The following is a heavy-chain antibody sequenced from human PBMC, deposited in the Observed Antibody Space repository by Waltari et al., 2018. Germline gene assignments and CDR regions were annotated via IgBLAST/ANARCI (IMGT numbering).Heavy chain of an antibody. J-gene: IGHJ4*02. D-gene: IGHD5-12*01. V-gene: IGHV4-59*01. Sequence: QVQLQESGPGLVKPSETLSLTCTVSGGSISSYYWSWIRQPPGKGLEWIGYIYYSGSTNYNPSLRGRVTISVATSKNQFSLKLSSVTAADTAVYYCARGGMATISAGHLGYWGQGTLVTVSS. CDR3: ARGGMATISAGHLGY. CDR1: GGSISSYY. CDR2: IYYSGST.